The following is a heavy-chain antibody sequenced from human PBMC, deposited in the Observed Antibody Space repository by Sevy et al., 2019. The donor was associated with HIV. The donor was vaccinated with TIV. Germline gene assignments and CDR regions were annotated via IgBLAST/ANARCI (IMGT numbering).Heavy chain of an antibody. D-gene: IGHD2-2*01. CDR1: GFTFSSYS. J-gene: IGHJ3*02. CDR2: ISSSSSTI. CDR3: ARDGGVYCSSTSCYPLDAFDI. Sequence: GGSLRLSCAASGFTFSSYSMNWVRQAPGKGLEWVSYISSSSSTIYYADSVKGRFTISRDNAKNSLYLQMNRLRAEDTAVYYCARDGGVYCSSTSCYPLDAFDIWGQGTMVTVSS. V-gene: IGHV3-48*01.